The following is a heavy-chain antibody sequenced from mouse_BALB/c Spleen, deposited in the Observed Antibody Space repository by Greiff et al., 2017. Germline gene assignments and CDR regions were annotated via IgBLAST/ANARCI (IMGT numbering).Heavy chain of an antibody. V-gene: IGHV1-26*01. CDR1: VYSFTGYS. CDR3: AREGRNHYFDY. CDR2: VNPNNGGT. Sequence: VQLQHSGPDLLKPGASVKLSCRASVYSFTGYSMHWVKQSHGKSLEWIGRVNPNNGGTSYNQKFKGKAILTVDKSSSTAYMELRSLTSEDSAVYYCAREGRNHYFDYWGQGTTLTVSS. J-gene: IGHJ2*01.